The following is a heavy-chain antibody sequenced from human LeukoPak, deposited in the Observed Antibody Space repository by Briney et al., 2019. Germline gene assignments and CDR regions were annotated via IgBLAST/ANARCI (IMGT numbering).Heavy chain of an antibody. CDR3: AREAWESAVAGYYYYYGMDV. Sequence: ASVKVSCKASGYTFTSYYMHWARQAPGQGLEWMGIINPSGGSTSYAQKFQGRVTMTRDTSTSTVYMELSSLRSEDTAVYYCAREAWESAVAGYYYYYGMDVWGQGTTVTVSS. V-gene: IGHV1-46*01. J-gene: IGHJ6*02. D-gene: IGHD6-19*01. CDR2: INPSGGST. CDR1: GYTFTSYY.